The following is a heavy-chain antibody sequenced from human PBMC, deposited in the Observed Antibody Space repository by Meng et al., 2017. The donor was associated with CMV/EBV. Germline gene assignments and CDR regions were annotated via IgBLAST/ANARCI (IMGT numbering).Heavy chain of an antibody. V-gene: IGHV3-21*01. CDR1: GFTFSSYS. CDR2: ISSSSSYI. D-gene: IGHD2-2*01. CDR3: AKVEGYCSSTSCAIDAFDI. Sequence: GESLKISCAASGFTFSSYSMNWVRQAPGKGLEWVSSISSSSSYIYYADSVKGRFTISRDNAKNSLYLQMNSLRAEDTAVYYCAKVEGYCSSTSCAIDAFDIWGQGTMVTVSS. J-gene: IGHJ3*02.